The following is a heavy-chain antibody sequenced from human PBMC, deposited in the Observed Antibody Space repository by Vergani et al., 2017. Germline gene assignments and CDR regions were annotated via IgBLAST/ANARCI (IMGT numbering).Heavy chain of an antibody. J-gene: IGHJ4*02. Sequence: EVQLVESGGGLVQPGGSLRLSCAASGFTFSSYSMNWVRQAPGKGLEWVSYISSSSSTIYYADSVKGRFTISRDNAKNSLYLQMNSLRAEDTAVYYCARGSDVGFDYWGQGTLVTVSS. V-gene: IGHV3-48*01. CDR2: ISSSSSTI. CDR3: ARGSDVGFDY. CDR1: GFTFSSYS. D-gene: IGHD3-10*02.